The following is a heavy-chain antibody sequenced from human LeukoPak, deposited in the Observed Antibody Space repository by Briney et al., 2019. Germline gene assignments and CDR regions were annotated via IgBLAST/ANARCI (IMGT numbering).Heavy chain of an antibody. V-gene: IGHV3-30-3*01. CDR3: ASTTMVRGVHLGLFDY. Sequence: TGGSLRLSCAASGFTFSSYAMHWVRQAPGKGLEWVAVISYDGSNKYYADSVKGRFTISRDNSKNTLYLQMNSLRAEDTAVYYCASTTMVRGVHLGLFDYWGQGTLVTVSS. CDR2: ISYDGSNK. J-gene: IGHJ4*02. CDR1: GFTFSSYA. D-gene: IGHD3-10*01.